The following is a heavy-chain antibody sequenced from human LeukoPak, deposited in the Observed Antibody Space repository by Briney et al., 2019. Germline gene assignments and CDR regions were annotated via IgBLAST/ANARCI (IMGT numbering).Heavy chain of an antibody. J-gene: IGHJ3*02. CDR1: GFTFSSYA. V-gene: IGHV3-30*04. CDR2: ISYDGSNK. Sequence: GGSLRLSCAASGFTFSSYAMHWVRQAPGKGLEWVAVISYDGSNKYYADSVKGRFTITRDNSKNTLYLQKHILRAADPAVYYCARDAFDIWGQGTMVTVSS. CDR3: ARDAFDI.